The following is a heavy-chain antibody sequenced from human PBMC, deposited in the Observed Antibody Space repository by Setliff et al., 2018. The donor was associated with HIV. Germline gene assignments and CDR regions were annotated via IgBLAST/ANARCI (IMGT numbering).Heavy chain of an antibody. CDR1: GGSMSGSSYY. J-gene: IGHJ6*02. CDR2: LDYSGTT. CDR3: ARGLSVYSYANVYYYHGMDV. V-gene: IGHV4-39*01. Sequence: SETLSLTCTVSGGSMSGSSYYWGWIRQPPGKGLEWIGSLDYSGTTYYNPSLKSRVTISVDTSKNQFSLRLNSVTAADTAVYYCARGLSVYSYANVYYYHGMDVWGQGTTVTVSS. D-gene: IGHD5-18*01.